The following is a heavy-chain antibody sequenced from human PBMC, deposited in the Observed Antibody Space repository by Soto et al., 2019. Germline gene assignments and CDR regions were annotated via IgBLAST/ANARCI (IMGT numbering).Heavy chain of an antibody. Sequence: PSETLSLTCTVSGGSIIGHYWSWIRQPPGKGLEWIGYVYYNGNTNYNPSLKSRVTFSVDTSKNQVSLQLNSVAAADTAVYFCARGGWTNDYWGQGSLVTVSS. D-gene: IGHD6-19*01. CDR3: ARGGWTNDY. CDR1: GGSIIGHY. V-gene: IGHV4-59*11. CDR2: VYYNGNT. J-gene: IGHJ4*02.